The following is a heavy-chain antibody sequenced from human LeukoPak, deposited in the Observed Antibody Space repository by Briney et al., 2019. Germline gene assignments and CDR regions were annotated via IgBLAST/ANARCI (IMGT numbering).Heavy chain of an antibody. D-gene: IGHD1-14*01. V-gene: IGHV1-2*02. CDR3: ARDRTRYYYYSYMDV. Sequence: ASVKVSCKASGYTFTSYGINWVRQAPGQGLEWMGWINPNSGDTNYAQKFQGRVTMTRDTSISTAYMELSRLRSDDTAVYYCARDRTRYYYYSYMDVWGKGTAVTISS. J-gene: IGHJ6*03. CDR2: INPNSGDT. CDR1: GYTFTSYG.